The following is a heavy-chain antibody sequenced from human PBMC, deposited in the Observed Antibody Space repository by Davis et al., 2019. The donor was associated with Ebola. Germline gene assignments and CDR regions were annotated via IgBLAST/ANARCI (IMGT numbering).Heavy chain of an antibody. CDR2: ITLNSDTT. J-gene: IGHJ5*02. Sequence: PGGSLRLSCATSGLTFDDYAMHWFRQAPGKGLEWVSGITLNSDTTAYADSVKGRFTISRDNAKDSLYLQMNSLRTEDTAFYYCAKDFYGSGSYIDAWGQGTLVAVSS. CDR3: AKDFYGSGSYIDA. D-gene: IGHD3-10*01. V-gene: IGHV3-9*01. CDR1: GLTFDDYA.